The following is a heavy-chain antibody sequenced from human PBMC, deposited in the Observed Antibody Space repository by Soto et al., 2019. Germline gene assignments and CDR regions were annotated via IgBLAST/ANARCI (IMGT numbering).Heavy chain of an antibody. CDR2: IYSGGST. J-gene: IGHJ5*02. CDR3: ARALSSRWYYDRFDP. D-gene: IGHD6-19*01. V-gene: IGHV3-53*01. Sequence: QPGGSLRLSCAASGFTVSSNYMSWFRQAPGKGLEWVSVIYSGGSTYYADSVKGRFTISRDNSKNTLYLQMNSLRAEDTAVYYCARALSSRWYYDRFDPWGKGTLVTVPT. CDR1: GFTVSSNY.